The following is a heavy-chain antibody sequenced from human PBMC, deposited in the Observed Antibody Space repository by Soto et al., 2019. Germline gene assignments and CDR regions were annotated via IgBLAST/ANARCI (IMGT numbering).Heavy chain of an antibody. D-gene: IGHD3-22*01. V-gene: IGHV1-69*13. CDR2: IIPIFGTA. Sequence: GASVKVSCKASGGTFSSYAISWVRQAPGQGLEWMGGIIPIFGTANYAQKFQGRVTITADESTSTAYMELSSLRSEDTAVYYCARTYYYDSSGYYYYYGMDVWGQGTTVTVSS. J-gene: IGHJ6*02. CDR1: GGTFSSYA. CDR3: ARTYYYDSSGYYYYYGMDV.